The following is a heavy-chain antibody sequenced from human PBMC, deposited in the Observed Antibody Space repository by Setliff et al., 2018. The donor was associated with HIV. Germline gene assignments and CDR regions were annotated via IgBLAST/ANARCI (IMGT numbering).Heavy chain of an antibody. CDR3: ARDPYCSGDGCFRYYQH. V-gene: IGHV4-61*09. CDR2: IYTSGST. Sequence: PSETLSLTCTVSGGSISSGSYYWSWIRQPAGKGLEWIGHIYTSGSTNYNPSLKSRVKMSLDTSKNQFSLKLSSVTAADTAVYFCARDPYCSGDGCFRYYQHWGRGTLVTVSS. J-gene: IGHJ1*01. CDR1: GGSISSGSYY. D-gene: IGHD2-15*01.